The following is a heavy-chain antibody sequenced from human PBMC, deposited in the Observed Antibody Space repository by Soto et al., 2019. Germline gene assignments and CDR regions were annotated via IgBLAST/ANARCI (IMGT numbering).Heavy chain of an antibody. D-gene: IGHD2-2*01. CDR3: TRVAYCSSTSCYLGGYGMDV. J-gene: IGHJ6*02. CDR1: GFTFGDYA. V-gene: IGHV3-49*04. CDR2: IRSKAYGGTT. Sequence: PGGSLRLSCTASGFTFGDYARSWVRQAPGKGLEWVGFIRSKAYGGTTEYAASVKGRFTISRDDSKSIAYLQMNSLKTEDTAVYYCTRVAYCSSTSCYLGGYGMDVWGQGTTVTVSS.